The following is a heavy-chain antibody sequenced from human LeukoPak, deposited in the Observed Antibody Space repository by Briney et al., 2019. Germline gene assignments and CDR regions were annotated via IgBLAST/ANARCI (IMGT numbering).Heavy chain of an antibody. CDR2: INPNSGGT. Sequence: ASVKVSCKASGYTFTGYYMHWVRQAPGQGLEWMGRINPNSGGTNYAQKFQGRVTMTRDTSISTAYMELSRLRSDDTAVYYCARDRGYCSSTSCYGDDAFDIWGQGIMVTVSS. V-gene: IGHV1-2*06. CDR3: ARDRGYCSSTSCYGDDAFDI. CDR1: GYTFTGYY. J-gene: IGHJ3*02. D-gene: IGHD2-2*01.